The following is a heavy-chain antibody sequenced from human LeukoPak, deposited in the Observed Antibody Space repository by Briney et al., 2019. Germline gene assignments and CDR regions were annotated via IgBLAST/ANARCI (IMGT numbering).Heavy chain of an antibody. D-gene: IGHD2-21*02. CDR1: GFTFDDYG. J-gene: IGHJ4*02. V-gene: IGHV3-20*04. CDR3: AKDSWAYCGGDCYFDY. CDR2: INWNGGST. Sequence: GGSLRLSCAASGFTFDDYGMSWVRQAPGKGLEWVSGINWNGGSTGYADSVKGRFTISRDNAKNSLYLQMNSLRAEDTAVYYCAKDSWAYCGGDCYFDYWGQGTLVTVSS.